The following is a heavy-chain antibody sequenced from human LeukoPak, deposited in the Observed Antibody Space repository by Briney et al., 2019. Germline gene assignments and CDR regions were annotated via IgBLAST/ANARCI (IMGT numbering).Heavy chain of an antibody. CDR3: AKELYSSSWYRGLFDY. V-gene: IGHV3-48*01. CDR2: ISSSSSTI. Sequence: GGSLRLSCAASGFTFSSYSMNWVRQAPGKGLEWVSYISSSSSTIYYADSVKGRFTISRDNSKNTLYLQMNSLRAEDTAVYYCAKELYSSSWYRGLFDYWGQGTLVTVSS. J-gene: IGHJ4*02. CDR1: GFTFSSYS. D-gene: IGHD6-13*01.